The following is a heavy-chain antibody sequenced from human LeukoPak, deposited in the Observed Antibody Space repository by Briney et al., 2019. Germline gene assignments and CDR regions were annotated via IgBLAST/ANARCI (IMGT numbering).Heavy chain of an antibody. CDR3: AKDQPYNFIPMIVVVGDAFDI. CDR1: GFTFSSYA. V-gene: IGHV3-23*01. J-gene: IGHJ3*02. Sequence: PGGSLRLSRAASGFTFSSYAMSWVRQAPGKGLEWVSAISGSGGSTYYADSVKGRFTISRDNSKNTLYLQMNSLRAEDTAVYYCAKDQPYNFIPMIVVVGDAFDIWGQGTMVTVSS. CDR2: ISGSGGST. D-gene: IGHD3-22*01.